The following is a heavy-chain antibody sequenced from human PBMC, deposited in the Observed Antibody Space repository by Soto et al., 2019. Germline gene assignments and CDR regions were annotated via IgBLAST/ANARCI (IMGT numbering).Heavy chain of an antibody. V-gene: IGHV3-23*01. CDR2: ISGSGGST. CDR3: AKSGDTRYYDFWSGYYRFVY. D-gene: IGHD3-3*01. Sequence: GGSLRLSCAASGFTFSSYAMSWVRQAPGKGLEWVSAISGSGGSTYYADSVKGRFTISRDNSKNTLYLQMNSLRAEDTAVYYCAKSGDTRYYDFWSGYYRFVYWGQGTLVTVSS. J-gene: IGHJ4*02. CDR1: GFTFSSYA.